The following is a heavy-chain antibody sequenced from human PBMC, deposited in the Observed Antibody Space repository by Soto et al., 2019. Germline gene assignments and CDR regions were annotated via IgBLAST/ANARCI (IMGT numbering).Heavy chain of an antibody. D-gene: IGHD4-17*01. V-gene: IGHV3-74*01. J-gene: IGHJ6*02. Sequence: PGGSLRLSCAASGFTFRSYWMHWFRQAPGKGLVWVSRINSDGDLTTYADSVMGRFTISRDNAKNTLFLQMSSLRAEDTAVYYCARAKRGIDYRDSRDYYYSGMDVWGQGTTVTVSS. CDR2: INSDGDLT. CDR3: ARAKRGIDYRDSRDYYYSGMDV. CDR1: GFTFRSYW.